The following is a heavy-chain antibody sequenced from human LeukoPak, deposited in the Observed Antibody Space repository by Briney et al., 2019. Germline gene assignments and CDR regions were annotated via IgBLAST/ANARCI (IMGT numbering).Heavy chain of an antibody. Sequence: ASVKVSCKASGYTFSSYGINWVRQAPGQGLEWMGWISVINNANTRYAQNFQGRLTMTTDTSTTTAYMELRSLRSGDTAVYYCSRAPYCSGGSCYYYYGMDVWGQGTAVTVSS. CDR1: GYTFSSYG. J-gene: IGHJ6*02. CDR3: SRAPYCSGGSCYYYYGMDV. V-gene: IGHV1-18*01. D-gene: IGHD2-15*01. CDR2: ISVINNANT.